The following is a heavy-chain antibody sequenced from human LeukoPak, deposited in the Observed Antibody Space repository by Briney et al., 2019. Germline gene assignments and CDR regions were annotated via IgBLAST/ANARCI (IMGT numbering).Heavy chain of an antibody. J-gene: IGHJ4*02. CDR1: GFTFSSYS. CDR2: ISSSSSYI. V-gene: IGHV3-21*01. D-gene: IGHD6-13*01. CDR3: ARAEFHSSSWNPYHFDY. Sequence: PGGSLRLSCAASGFTFSSYSMNWVRQAPGKGLEWVSSISSSSSYIYYADSVKGRFTISRDNAKNSLYLQMNSLRAEDTAVYYCARAEFHSSSWNPYHFDYWGQGTLVTVSS.